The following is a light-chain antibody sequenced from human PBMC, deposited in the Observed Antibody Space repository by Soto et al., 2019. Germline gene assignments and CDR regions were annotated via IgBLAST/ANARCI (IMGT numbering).Light chain of an antibody. V-gene: IGKV1-5*01. CDR3: QKYDSYSLT. J-gene: IGKJ1*01. CDR1: QSIGGW. Sequence: DIQMTQSPSTLSASVGDRVTITFRASQSIGGWLAWSQQKSGKAPKLLIFDGSSLKSGVPSRFSGSRSGAEFSGTISNLQPVDFATYYCQKYDSYSLTFGQGTKVESK. CDR2: DGS.